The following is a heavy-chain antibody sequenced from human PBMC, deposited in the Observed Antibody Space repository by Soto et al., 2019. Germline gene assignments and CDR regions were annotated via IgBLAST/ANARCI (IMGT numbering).Heavy chain of an antibody. V-gene: IGHV3-7*01. CDR2: IHLDGSEK. D-gene: IGHD5-18*01. J-gene: IGHJ3*01. CDR1: GFTFCDYW. Sequence: GGSLRLSCAASGFTFCDYWMSWVRQTPGKGLEWVGNIHLDGSEKYYAGFVKGRFTISRDNTKNTVWLQMNSLRGEDTAVYYCAKERRYSFDALDLWGQGTLVTVSS. CDR3: AKERRYSFDALDL.